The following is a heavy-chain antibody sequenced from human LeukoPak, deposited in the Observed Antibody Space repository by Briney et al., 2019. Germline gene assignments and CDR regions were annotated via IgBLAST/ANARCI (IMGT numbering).Heavy chain of an antibody. CDR3: ARHISALGYCSGGSCKAGIYDSSGSSDAFDI. J-gene: IGHJ3*02. CDR2: IYYSGST. CDR1: GDSISSSNYY. D-gene: IGHD2-15*01. Sequence: SETLSLTCTVSGDSISSSNYYWGWIRQPPGKGLEWIGSIYYSGSTYYNPSLKSRVTISVDTSKNQFSLKLSSVTAADTAVYYCARHISALGYCSGGSCKAGIYDSSGSSDAFDIWGQGTMVTVSS. V-gene: IGHV4-39*01.